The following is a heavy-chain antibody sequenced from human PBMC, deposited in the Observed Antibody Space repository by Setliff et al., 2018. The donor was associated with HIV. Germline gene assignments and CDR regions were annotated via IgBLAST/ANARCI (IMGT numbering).Heavy chain of an antibody. CDR1: GYSFTDYY. CDR2: INPAGNPT. V-gene: IGHV1-46*01. CDR3: ARYWGDGDY. Sequence: ASVKVSCKASGYSFTDYYIHWVRQAPGQGLEWMGIINPAGNPTSYAQKFQGRLTMTRDTSTNTVYMELSSLRSEDTAVYYCARYWGDGDYWGQGTLVTVSS. D-gene: IGHD2-21*01. J-gene: IGHJ4*02.